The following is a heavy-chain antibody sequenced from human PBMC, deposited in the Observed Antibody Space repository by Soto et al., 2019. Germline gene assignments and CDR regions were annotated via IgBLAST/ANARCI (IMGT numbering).Heavy chain of an antibody. CDR2: ISYDGSNK. D-gene: IGHD3-16*02. J-gene: IGHJ4*02. CDR1: GFTFSSYG. CDR3: AKDREGGGVIVITCPDY. V-gene: IGHV3-30*18. Sequence: GGSLRLSCAASGFTFSSYGMHWVRQAPGKGLEWVAVISYDGSNKYYADSVKGRFTISRDNSKNTLYLQMNSLRAEDTAVYYCAKDREGGGVIVITCPDYWGQGTLVTVSS.